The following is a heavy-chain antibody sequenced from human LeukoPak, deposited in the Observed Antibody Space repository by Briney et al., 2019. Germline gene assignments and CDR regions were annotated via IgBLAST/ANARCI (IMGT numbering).Heavy chain of an antibody. CDR2: MYSRGDT. J-gene: IGHJ5*02. CDR1: GFTVSDNY. CDR3: ARDAPQVPAAGVLAS. V-gene: IGHV3-53*01. D-gene: IGHD6-13*01. Sequence: PGGSLRLSCAASGFTVSDNYMSWVRQAPGKGLEWVSVMYSRGDTYYADSVKGRFTFSRDISKNTLYLQMNGLSTEDTAMYYCARDAPQVPAAGVLASWGQGTLVTVSS.